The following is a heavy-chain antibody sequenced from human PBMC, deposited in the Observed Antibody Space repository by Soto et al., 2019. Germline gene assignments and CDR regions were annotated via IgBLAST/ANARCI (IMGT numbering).Heavy chain of an antibody. CDR2: ISDDGSNK. CDR1: GFTFSRYG. CDR3: ARDYYRFNSGYGFSMDV. J-gene: IGHJ6*02. V-gene: IGHV3-30*03. Sequence: SLRLSCAASGFTFSRYGMHWVRQAPGKGLEWVAIISDDGSNKYYADSVKGRFTVSRDNSKNTLYLQMNSLRAEDTAVYYCARDYYRFNSGYGFSMDVWGQGTTVTVSS. D-gene: IGHD5-12*01.